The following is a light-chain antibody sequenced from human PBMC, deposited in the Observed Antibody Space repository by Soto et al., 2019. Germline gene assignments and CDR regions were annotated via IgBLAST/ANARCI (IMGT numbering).Light chain of an antibody. J-gene: IGKJ5*01. V-gene: IGKV3-15*01. CDR1: QSVSSN. Sequence: EIVMTQSPATLSVSPGERATLSCRASQSVSSNLAWYQQKSGQTPSLLIYCASTRATGFPDRFSGSGSGTEFNLTISRLQSEDIAVYYCQQYSNWPITFGQGKRLEIK. CDR2: CAS. CDR3: QQYSNWPIT.